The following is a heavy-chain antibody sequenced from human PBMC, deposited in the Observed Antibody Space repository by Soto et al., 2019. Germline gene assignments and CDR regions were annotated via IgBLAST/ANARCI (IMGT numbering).Heavy chain of an antibody. CDR2: VFYTGFT. D-gene: IGHD1-20*01. CDR3: ASSQKGYNWNYFDH. J-gene: IGHJ4*02. CDR1: GGSISGSYYY. Sequence: PSETLSLTCAVSGGSISGSYYYWGWLRQSPGRGPEWIGSVFYTGFTSYNPSLESRVSVSVDTSKNQFSLKVSAVTAADTAVYYCASSQKGYNWNYFDHWGQGALVTVSA. V-gene: IGHV4-39*01.